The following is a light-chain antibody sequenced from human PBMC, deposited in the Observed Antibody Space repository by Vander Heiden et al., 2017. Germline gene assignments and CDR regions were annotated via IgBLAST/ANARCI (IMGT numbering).Light chain of an antibody. CDR1: ALPKQY. CDR3: QSADSSGTYVV. V-gene: IGLV3-25*03. J-gene: IGLJ2*01. Sequence: SYELTKPPSVSVSPGQTARITCSGDALPKQYAYWYQQKPGQAPVLVIYNDSERPSGLPERFSGSSSGTTVTLTISGVQAEDEADYYCQSADSSGTYVVFGGGTKLTVL. CDR2: NDS.